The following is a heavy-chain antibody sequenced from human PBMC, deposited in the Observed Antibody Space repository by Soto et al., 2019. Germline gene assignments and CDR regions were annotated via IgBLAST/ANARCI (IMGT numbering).Heavy chain of an antibody. CDR3: ASSNIAAAGFYYYGMDV. V-gene: IGHV4-59*01. CDR2: IYYSGST. J-gene: IGHJ6*02. CDR1: GGSISSYY. D-gene: IGHD6-13*01. Sequence: SETLSLTCTVSGGSISSYYWSWIRQPPGKGLEWIGYIYYSGSTNYNPSLKSRVTITVDTSKNQYSQKLSSETAADTAMYYCASSNIAAAGFYYYGMDVWGRGTTVT.